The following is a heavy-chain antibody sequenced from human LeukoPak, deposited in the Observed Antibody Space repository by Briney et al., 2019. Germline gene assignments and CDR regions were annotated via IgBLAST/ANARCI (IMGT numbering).Heavy chain of an antibody. CDR2: IIPILGIA. CDR1: GYSLRDYA. Sequence: SVKVSCKASGYSLRDYAISWVRQAPGQGLEWMGRIIPILGIANYAQKFQGRVTITADKSTSTAYMELSSLRPEDTAVYYCASAYDFWSGLDYWGQGTLVTVSS. D-gene: IGHD3-3*01. V-gene: IGHV1-69*04. CDR3: ASAYDFWSGLDY. J-gene: IGHJ4*02.